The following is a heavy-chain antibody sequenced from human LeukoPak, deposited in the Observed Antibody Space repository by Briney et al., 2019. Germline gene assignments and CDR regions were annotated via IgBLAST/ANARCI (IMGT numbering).Heavy chain of an antibody. CDR1: GYTFTGYY. Sequence: ASVKVSCKASGYTFTGYYTHWVRQAPGRGLEWMGRINPNSGGTNYAQKFQGRVTMTRDTSISTAYMELSRLRSDDTAVYYCAIIGRARYYFDYWGQGTLVTVSS. CDR3: AIIGRARYYFDY. V-gene: IGHV1-2*06. J-gene: IGHJ4*02. D-gene: IGHD1-14*01. CDR2: INPNSGGT.